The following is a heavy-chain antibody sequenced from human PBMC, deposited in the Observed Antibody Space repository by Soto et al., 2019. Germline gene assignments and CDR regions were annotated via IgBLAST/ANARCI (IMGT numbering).Heavy chain of an antibody. CDR2: IYSGGST. D-gene: IGHD3-16*01. Sequence: GGSLRLSCAASGFTVSSNYMSWVRQAPGKGLEWVSVIYSGGSTYYADSVKGRFTISRDNSKNTLYLQMNSLRAEDTAVYYCARDQLYDYIWGRPDWGQGTLVTVSS. V-gene: IGHV3-66*01. J-gene: IGHJ4*02. CDR1: GFTVSSNY. CDR3: ARDQLYDYIWGRPD.